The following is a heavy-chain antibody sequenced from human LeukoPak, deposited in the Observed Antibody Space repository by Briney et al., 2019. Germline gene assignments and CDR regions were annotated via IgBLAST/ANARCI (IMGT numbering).Heavy chain of an antibody. CDR1: GFTFSSYW. V-gene: IGHV3-7*01. CDR3: ARDARLDIVVVPAAPGRDYYYYMDV. Sequence: GGSLRLSCAASGFTFSSYWMSWVRQAPGKGLEWEANIKQDGSEKYYVDSVRGRFTISRDNARNSLYLQMNSLRAEDTAVYYCARDARLDIVVVPAAPGRDYYYYMDVWGKGTTVTASS. D-gene: IGHD2-2*03. J-gene: IGHJ6*03. CDR2: IKQDGSEK.